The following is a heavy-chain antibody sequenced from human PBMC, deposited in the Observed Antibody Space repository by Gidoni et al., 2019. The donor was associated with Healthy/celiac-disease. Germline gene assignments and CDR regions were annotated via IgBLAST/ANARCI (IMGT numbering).Heavy chain of an antibody. CDR3: ARKRIAARDFDY. Sequence: QVQLQQWGAGLLKPSETLSLTCAVYGGSFSGYYWSWIRQPPGKGLEWIGEINHSGSTNYNPSLKSRVTISVDTSKNQFSLKLSSVTAADTAVYYCARKRIAARDFDYWGQGTLVTVSS. CDR1: GGSFSGYY. J-gene: IGHJ4*02. V-gene: IGHV4-34*01. CDR2: INHSGST. D-gene: IGHD6-6*01.